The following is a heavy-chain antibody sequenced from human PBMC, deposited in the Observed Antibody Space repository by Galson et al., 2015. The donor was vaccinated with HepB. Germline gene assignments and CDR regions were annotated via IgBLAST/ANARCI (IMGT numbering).Heavy chain of an antibody. Sequence: QVQLQESGPGLVKPSETLSLTCTVPGGSISSYYWSWIRQPPGKGLEWIGYIYYSGSTNYNPSLKSRVTISVDTSKNQFSLKLSSVTAADTAVYYCARGAEDGSSDAFDIWGQGTMVTVSS. D-gene: IGHD6-6*01. CDR2: IYYSGST. J-gene: IGHJ3*02. CDR3: ARGAEDGSSDAFDI. CDR1: GGSISSYY. V-gene: IGHV4-59*01.